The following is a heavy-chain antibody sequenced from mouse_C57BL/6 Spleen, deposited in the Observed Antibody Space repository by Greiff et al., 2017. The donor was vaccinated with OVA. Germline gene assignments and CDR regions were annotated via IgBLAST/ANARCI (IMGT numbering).Heavy chain of an antibody. CDR2: INYDGSST. D-gene: IGHD1-1*01. J-gene: IGHJ2*01. CDR1: GFTFSDYY. V-gene: IGHV5-16*01. CDR3: ARGRSSLYFDY. Sequence: EVQVVESEGGLVQPGSSMKLSCTASGFTFSDYYMAWVRQVPEKGLEWVANINYDGSSTYYLDSLKSRFIISRDNAKNILYLQMSSLKSEDTATYYCARGRSSLYFDYWGQGTTLTVSS.